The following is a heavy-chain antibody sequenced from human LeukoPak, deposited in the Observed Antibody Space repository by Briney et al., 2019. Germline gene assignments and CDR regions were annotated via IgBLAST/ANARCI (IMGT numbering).Heavy chain of an antibody. V-gene: IGHV3-20*04. CDR3: ARGGITMVRGVYMDV. J-gene: IGHJ6*03. D-gene: IGHD3-10*01. Sequence: GGSLRLSCAASGFTFDDYGMSWVRQAPGKGLEWVSGINWNGGSTGYADSVKGRFTISRDNAKNSLYLQMNSLRAEDTALYYCARGGITMVRGVYMDVWGKGTTVTVSS. CDR2: INWNGGST. CDR1: GFTFDDYG.